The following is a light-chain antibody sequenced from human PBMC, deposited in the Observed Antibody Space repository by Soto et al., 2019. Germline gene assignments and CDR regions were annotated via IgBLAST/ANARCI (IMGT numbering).Light chain of an antibody. CDR2: DSS. V-gene: IGKV3-15*01. CDR1: QTVTNN. Sequence: DIVITQSPALLSVSPGERVTLSCRASQTVTNNLAWYQQRPGQAPRLLIYDSSSRATGVPARFSGSGSGTELTLTISSLKAEDFAVYYCQQYNDRPPLTFGGGTKVDIK. J-gene: IGKJ4*01. CDR3: QQYNDRPPLT.